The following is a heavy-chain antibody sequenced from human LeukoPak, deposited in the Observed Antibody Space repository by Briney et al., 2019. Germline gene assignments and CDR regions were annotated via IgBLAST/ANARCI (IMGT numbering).Heavy chain of an antibody. Sequence: PGGSLRLSCAASGFTFRSYGMHWVRQAPGKGLEYVAAISSNGGSTDYANSVKGRFTISRDNSKNTLYLQMGSLRAEDMAVYYCARVGPRTDYWGQGTLVTVSS. D-gene: IGHD1/OR15-1a*01. CDR3: ARVGPRTDY. CDR2: ISSNGGST. CDR1: GFTFRSYG. J-gene: IGHJ4*02. V-gene: IGHV3-64*01.